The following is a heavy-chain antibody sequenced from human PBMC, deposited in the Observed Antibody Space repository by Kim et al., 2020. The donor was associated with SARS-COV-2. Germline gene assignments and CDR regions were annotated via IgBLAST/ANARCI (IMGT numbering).Heavy chain of an antibody. CDR1: GFTFDDYA. CDR2: ISGDGGRT. D-gene: IGHD3-10*01. J-gene: IGHJ6*02. Sequence: GGSLRLSCAASGFTFDDYAMHWVRQAPGKGLEWVSLISGDGGRTYYAYSVKGRFTISRDNSKNSLYLQMNSLRTEDTALYYCAKAGGSYFFYYYYYGMDVWGQGPTVTVSS. V-gene: IGHV3-43*02. CDR3: AKAGGSYFFYYYYYGMDV.